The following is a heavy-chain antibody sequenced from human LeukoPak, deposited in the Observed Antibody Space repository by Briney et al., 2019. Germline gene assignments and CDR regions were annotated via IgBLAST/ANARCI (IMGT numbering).Heavy chain of an antibody. V-gene: IGHV3-7*01. CDR2: IKQDGSDK. CDR3: ARGGFRIAAAV. CDR1: GFTFSDFW. Sequence: GGSLRLSCAASGFTFSDFWMTWARQAPGKGLEWVANIKQDGSDKYYVDSVKGRFTISRDNAKNSLYLQMNSLRAEDTAVYYCARGGFRIAAAVWGQGTLVTVSS. J-gene: IGHJ4*02. D-gene: IGHD6-13*01.